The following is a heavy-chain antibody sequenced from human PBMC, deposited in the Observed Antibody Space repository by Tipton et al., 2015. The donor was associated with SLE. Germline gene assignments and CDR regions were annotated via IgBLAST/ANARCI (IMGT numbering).Heavy chain of an antibody. V-gene: IGHV3-15*01. Sequence: WVRQAPGKGLEWVGRIKSKTDGGTTDYAAPVKGRFTISRDDSKNTLYLQMNSLKTEDTAVYYCTTGYYYDTSAYYYFDYWGQGTLVTVSS. CDR2: IKSKTDGGTT. D-gene: IGHD3-22*01. J-gene: IGHJ4*02. CDR3: TTGYYYDTSAYYYFDY.